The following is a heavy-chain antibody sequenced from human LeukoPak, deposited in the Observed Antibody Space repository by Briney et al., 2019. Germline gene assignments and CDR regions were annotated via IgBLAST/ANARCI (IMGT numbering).Heavy chain of an antibody. Sequence: SETLSLTCAVYGGSFSGYYWSWIRQPPGKGLEWIGEINHSGSTNYNPSLKSRVTISVDTSKNQFSLKLSPVTAADTAVYYCARVLGQLPDYWGQGTLVTVSS. CDR3: ARVLGQLPDY. V-gene: IGHV4-34*01. D-gene: IGHD6-6*01. CDR2: INHSGST. CDR1: GGSFSGYY. J-gene: IGHJ4*02.